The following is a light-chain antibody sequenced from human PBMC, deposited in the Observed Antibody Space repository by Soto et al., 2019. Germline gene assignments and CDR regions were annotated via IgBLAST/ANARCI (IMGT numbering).Light chain of an antibody. CDR2: DVS. Sequence: QSALTQPASVSGSPGQSITISCTGTSSDVGAYNYVSWYQQHPGKAPKVVIYDVSNRPSGVSSRFSGSKSGNTASLTISGRQAEDEGDYYCSSYTTGTTVVFGGGTKLTVL. CDR1: SSDVGAYNY. J-gene: IGLJ3*02. CDR3: SSYTTGTTVV. V-gene: IGLV2-14*03.